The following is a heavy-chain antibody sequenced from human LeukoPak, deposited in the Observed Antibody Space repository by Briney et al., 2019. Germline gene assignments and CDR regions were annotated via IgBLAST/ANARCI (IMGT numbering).Heavy chain of an antibody. V-gene: IGHV4-59*12. CDR1: GGSISSYY. J-gene: IGHJ1*01. D-gene: IGHD4-17*01. CDR2: IYYSGST. Sequence: RTSETLSLTCTVSGGSISSYYWSWIRQPPGKGLEWIGYIYYSGSTNYNPSLKSRVTISVDKSKNQFSLRLSSVTAADTAVYYCASLTTPHTFQHWGQGTLVTVSS. CDR3: ASLTTPHTFQH.